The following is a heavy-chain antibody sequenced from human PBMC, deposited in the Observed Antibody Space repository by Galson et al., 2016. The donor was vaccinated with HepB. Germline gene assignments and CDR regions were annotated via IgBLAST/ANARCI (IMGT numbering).Heavy chain of an antibody. CDR1: GDSISSSRYY. J-gene: IGHJ6*02. CDR3: ARLYGDYEYYFYYYGMDV. Sequence: SETLSLTCTVSGDSISSSRYYWGWIRQPPGKGLEWIGSIYYSGTTYYNPSLKSRVTISVDTSKNQFSLKLSSVTAADTAVYYCARLYGDYEYYFYYYGMDVWGQRTTVTVSS. V-gene: IGHV4-39*01. D-gene: IGHD4-17*01. CDR2: IYYSGTT.